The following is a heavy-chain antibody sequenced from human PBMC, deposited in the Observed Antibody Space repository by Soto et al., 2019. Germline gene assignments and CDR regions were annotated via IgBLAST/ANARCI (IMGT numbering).Heavy chain of an antibody. CDR2: IRSQPYGGTA. CDR3: IGSFPF. D-gene: IGHD3-10*01. Sequence: GGSLKLSCTASGFPFGNFLMSWFRQAPGKGMEWVGFIRSQPYGGTAEYAASVRGRFTISRDDSKGIAYLQMNSLQTEDSGVYYCIGSFPFWGQGTLVTVSS. V-gene: IGHV3-49*03. CDR1: GFPFGNFL. J-gene: IGHJ4*02.